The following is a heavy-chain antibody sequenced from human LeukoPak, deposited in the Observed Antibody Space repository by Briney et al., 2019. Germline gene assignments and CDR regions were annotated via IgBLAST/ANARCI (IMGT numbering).Heavy chain of an antibody. CDR2: INHSGST. J-gene: IGHJ4*02. Sequence: SETLSLTCAVYGGSFSGYYWRWIRQPPGKGLEWIGEINHSGSTNYNPSLKSRVTISVDTSKNQFSLKLSSVTAADTAVYYCARVRIQLWVEYYFDYWGQGTLVTVSS. CDR3: ARVRIQLWVEYYFDY. V-gene: IGHV4-34*01. D-gene: IGHD5-18*01. CDR1: GGSFSGYY.